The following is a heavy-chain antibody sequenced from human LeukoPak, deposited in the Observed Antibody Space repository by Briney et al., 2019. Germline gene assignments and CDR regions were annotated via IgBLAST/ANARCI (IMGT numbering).Heavy chain of an antibody. V-gene: IGHV4-34*01. Sequence: SETLSLTCAVYGGSFSGYYWSWIRQPPGKGLEWIGEINHSGSTNYNPSLKSRVTISVDTSKNQFSLKLSSVTAADTAVYYCASGSYCGSFDYWGQGTLVTVSS. CDR2: INHSGST. D-gene: IGHD1-26*01. J-gene: IGHJ4*02. CDR1: GGSFSGYY. CDR3: ASGSYCGSFDY.